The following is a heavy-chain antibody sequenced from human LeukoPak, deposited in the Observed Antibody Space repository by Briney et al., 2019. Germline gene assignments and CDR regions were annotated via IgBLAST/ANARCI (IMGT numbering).Heavy chain of an antibody. CDR3: ARGDSSSSYFDY. J-gene: IGHJ4*02. CDR1: GYTFTSYY. Sequence: ASVKVSCKASGYTFTSYYMHWVRQAPGQGLEWMGLINPSDGSTTYPQKFQGRLTMTRDMSTSTVYMELSSLRSEDTAIYYCARGDSSSSYFDYWGQGTLVTVSS. V-gene: IGHV1-46*01. CDR2: INPSDGST. D-gene: IGHD6-13*01.